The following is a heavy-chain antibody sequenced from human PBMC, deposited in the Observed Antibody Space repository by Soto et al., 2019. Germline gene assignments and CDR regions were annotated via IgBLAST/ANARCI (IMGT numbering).Heavy chain of an antibody. V-gene: IGHV3-66*01. D-gene: IGHD5-18*01. J-gene: IGHJ6*02. Sequence: EVQLVESGGGLVQPGGSLRLSCAASGFTVSSNYMSWVRQAPGKGLEWVSVIYSGGSTYYADSVKGRFTISRDNSKNTLYLQMNSLRAEDTAVYYCARGPWIQVYYYYGIDVWGQGTTVTVSS. CDR2: IYSGGST. CDR1: GFTVSSNY. CDR3: ARGPWIQVYYYYGIDV.